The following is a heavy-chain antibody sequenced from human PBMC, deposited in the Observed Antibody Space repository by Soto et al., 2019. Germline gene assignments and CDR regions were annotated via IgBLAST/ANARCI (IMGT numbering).Heavy chain of an antibody. D-gene: IGHD3-10*01. CDR1: GYIFTDYY. V-gene: IGHV1-2*06. CDR3: ASGGAVRGNYFDY. Sequence: ASVKVSCKASGYIFTDYYMHWVRQAPGQELGWMGRINPNSGGTKYAQKIQGRVTITRDTSISTAYTEMSSLRSEDTAEYYCASGGAVRGNYFDYWGQGTLVTVSS. J-gene: IGHJ4*02. CDR2: INPNSGGT.